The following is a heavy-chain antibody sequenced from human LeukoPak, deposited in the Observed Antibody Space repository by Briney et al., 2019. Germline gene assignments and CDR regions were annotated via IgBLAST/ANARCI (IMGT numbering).Heavy chain of an antibody. Sequence: SVKVSCKASGGTFSSYAISWVRQAPGQGLEWMGGIIPIFGTANYAQKFQGRVTITADESTSTAYMELSRLRSDDTAVYYCARVDYDILTGYRYCFDYWGQGTLVTVSS. V-gene: IGHV1-69*01. CDR1: GGTFSSYA. CDR2: IIPIFGTA. CDR3: ARVDYDILTGYRYCFDY. D-gene: IGHD3-9*01. J-gene: IGHJ4*02.